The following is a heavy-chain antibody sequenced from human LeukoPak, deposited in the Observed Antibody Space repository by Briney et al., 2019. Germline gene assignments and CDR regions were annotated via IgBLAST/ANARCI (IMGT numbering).Heavy chain of an antibody. CDR2: IYYSGST. J-gene: IGHJ6*02. CDR3: ARSYSSSWYDYYYGMDV. D-gene: IGHD6-13*01. V-gene: IGHV4-59*01. CDR1: GGSISSYY. Sequence: SETLSLTCTVSGGSISSYYWSWIRQPAGKGLEWIGYIYYSGSTNYNPSLKSRVTISVDTSKNQFSLKLSSVTAADTAVYYCARSYSSSWYDYYYGMDVWGQGTTVTVSS.